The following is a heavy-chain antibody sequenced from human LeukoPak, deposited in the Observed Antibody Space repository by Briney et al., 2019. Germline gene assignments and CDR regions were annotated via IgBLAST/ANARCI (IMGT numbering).Heavy chain of an antibody. Sequence: GGSLRLSCAASGFTFSSYEMNWVRQAPGKGLEWVSYISSSGSTIYYADSVKGRFTISRDNAKHSLYLQMNSLRAEDTAVYYCARIAAAGRRGDYWGQGTLVTVSS. CDR3: ARIAAAGRRGDY. D-gene: IGHD6-13*01. CDR1: GFTFSSYE. CDR2: ISSSGSTI. V-gene: IGHV3-48*03. J-gene: IGHJ4*02.